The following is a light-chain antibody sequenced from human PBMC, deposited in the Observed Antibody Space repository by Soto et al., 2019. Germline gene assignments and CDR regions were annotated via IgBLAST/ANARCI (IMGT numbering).Light chain of an antibody. CDR1: QSVGNN. Sequence: EIVLTQSPATLSVSPGERATLSCRASQSVGNNFAWYQQKPGQAPRLLIFATSTRATGVPARFSGIGSGTEFTRTISSLQSADFAVYYCQQYNSSPLTFDGGTKVEIK. V-gene: IGKV3-15*01. J-gene: IGKJ4*01. CDR2: ATS. CDR3: QQYNSSPLT.